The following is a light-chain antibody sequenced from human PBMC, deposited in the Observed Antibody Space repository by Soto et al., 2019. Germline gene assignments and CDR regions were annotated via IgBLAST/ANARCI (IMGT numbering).Light chain of an antibody. V-gene: IGKV1-5*03. CDR1: QSISTW. Sequence: DIQMTQSPSTLSASVGDRFTITCRASQSISTWLAWYQQEPGKAPKLLIHKASSLQSGVPSRFSGSGSGTDFTLTISSLHPDDFATYYCQQYNSYSPTFGQGTRLEIK. CDR2: KAS. CDR3: QQYNSYSPT. J-gene: IGKJ5*01.